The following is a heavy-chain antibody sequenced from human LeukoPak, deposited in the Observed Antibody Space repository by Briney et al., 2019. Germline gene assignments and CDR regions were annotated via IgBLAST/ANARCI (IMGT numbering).Heavy chain of an antibody. Sequence: ASVKLSCMASGYTFTSYDINWVRQATGQGLEWMGWMNSNSGNTGYAHKFQGRVTMTRNTSISTAYMELSSQRSEDTAVYYCARGRDLLWFGESRGWFDPWGQGTLVTVSS. J-gene: IGHJ5*02. CDR3: ARGRDLLWFGESRGWFDP. V-gene: IGHV1-8*01. CDR2: MNSNSGNT. CDR1: GYTFTSYD. D-gene: IGHD3-10*01.